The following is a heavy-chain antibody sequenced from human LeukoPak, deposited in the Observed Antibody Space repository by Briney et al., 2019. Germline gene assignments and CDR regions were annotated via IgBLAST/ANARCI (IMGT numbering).Heavy chain of an antibody. J-gene: IGHJ4*02. CDR3: ARSYYDSANADIDY. Sequence: PGGSLRLSCAASGFTFSSYSMNWVRQAPGKGLEWVSYISSSSSAIYYADSVKGRFTVSRDNAENSLYLQMNSLRAEDTAVYYCARSYYDSANADIDYWGQGTLVTVSS. CDR1: GFTFSSYS. CDR2: ISSSSSAI. V-gene: IGHV3-48*01. D-gene: IGHD3-22*01.